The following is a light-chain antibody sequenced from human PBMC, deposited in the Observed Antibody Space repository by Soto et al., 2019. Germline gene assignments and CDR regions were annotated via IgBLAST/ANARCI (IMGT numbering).Light chain of an antibody. J-gene: IGKJ4*01. CDR1: RSVNNF. CDR2: DAS. CDR3: HQRSGWPPT. V-gene: IGKV3-11*01. Sequence: EIVLTQSPVTLSLSPGERATLSCRASRSVNNFVAWYQEKPCQAPSLLIYDASNRASDIPDRFSGRGSGTDFTLTISILEPEDFAVNYCHQRSGWPPTFGGGTRVELK.